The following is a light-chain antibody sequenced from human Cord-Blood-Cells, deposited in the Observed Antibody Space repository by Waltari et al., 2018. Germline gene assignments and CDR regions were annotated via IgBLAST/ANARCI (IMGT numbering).Light chain of an antibody. J-gene: IGLJ2*01. CDR2: DVS. CDR1: SSDVGGYNY. V-gene: IGLV2-14*01. Sequence: QSALTQPASVSGSPGQSITISCTGTSSDVGGYNYVSWYQQHPGKAPKRMIYDVSNRPSGVSTRFTGSMSGNTASLTISGLQAEDEADYYCSSYTSSSTLVVFGGGTKLTVL. CDR3: SSYTSSSTLVV.